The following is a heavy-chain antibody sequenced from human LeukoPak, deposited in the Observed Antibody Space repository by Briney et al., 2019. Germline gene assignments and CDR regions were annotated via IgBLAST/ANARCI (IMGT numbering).Heavy chain of an antibody. D-gene: IGHD3-16*02. V-gene: IGHV3-48*04. CDR3: ASPSLRLGELSLDY. Sequence: PGGSLRLSCAASGFTFSSYSMNWVRQAPGKGLEWVSYISSSSSTIYYADSVKGRFTISRDNAKNSLYLQMNSLRAEDTAVYYCASPSLRLGELSLDYWGQGTLVTVSS. CDR1: GFTFSSYS. J-gene: IGHJ4*02. CDR2: ISSSSSTI.